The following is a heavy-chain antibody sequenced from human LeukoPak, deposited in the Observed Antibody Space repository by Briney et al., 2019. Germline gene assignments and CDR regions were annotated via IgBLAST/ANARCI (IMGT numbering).Heavy chain of an antibody. CDR2: ISGNGNTI. Sequence: GGSLRLSCAASGFTFSSYAMSWVRQAPGKGLEWLSYISGNGNTIYYADSVKGRFTISRDNAKNSLYLQMNSPRAEDTAVYYCAELGITMIGGVWGKGTTVTISS. V-gene: IGHV3-48*03. D-gene: IGHD3-10*02. CDR3: AELGITMIGGV. J-gene: IGHJ6*04. CDR1: GFTFSSYA.